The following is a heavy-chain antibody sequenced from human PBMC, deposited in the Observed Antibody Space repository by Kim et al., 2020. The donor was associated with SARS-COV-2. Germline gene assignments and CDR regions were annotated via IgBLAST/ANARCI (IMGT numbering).Heavy chain of an antibody. V-gene: IGHV3-9*01. D-gene: IGHD3-9*01. CDR2: ISWNSGSI. Sequence: GGSLRLSCAASGFTFDDYAMHWVRQAPGKGLEWVSGISWNSGSIGYADSVKGRFTISRDNAKNSLYLQMNSLRAEDTALYYCAKDIREGGYFDWLGAVSQGFRVGDYYYGMDVWGQGTTVTVSS. J-gene: IGHJ6*02. CDR1: GFTFDDYA. CDR3: AKDIREGGYFDWLGAVSQGFRVGDYYYGMDV.